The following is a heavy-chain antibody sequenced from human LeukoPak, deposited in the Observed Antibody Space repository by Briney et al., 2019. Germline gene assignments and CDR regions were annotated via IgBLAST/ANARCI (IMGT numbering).Heavy chain of an antibody. D-gene: IGHD4/OR15-4a*01. Sequence: SETLSLTCTVSGGSISSYYWSWIRQPPGKGLEWIGYIYYSGSTNYNPSLKSRVTISVDTSKNQFSLKLSSVTAAETAMYYCGRHQTMYYGMDVWGQGTAVTVSS. V-gene: IGHV4-59*08. CDR3: GRHQTMYYGMDV. CDR1: GGSISSYY. CDR2: IYYSGST. J-gene: IGHJ6*02.